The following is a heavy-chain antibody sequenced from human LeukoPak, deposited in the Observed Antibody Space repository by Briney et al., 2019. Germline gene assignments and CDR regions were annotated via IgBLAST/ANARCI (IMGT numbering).Heavy chain of an antibody. Sequence: SETLSLTCTVSGGSISTYFWSWIRQPPGKGLEWIGYIYYSGSTNYNPSLKSRVTISLDTSKNQFSLKLSSVTAADTAVYYCARDRPPWGWFDPWGQGTLVTVSS. D-gene: IGHD3-16*01. J-gene: IGHJ5*02. V-gene: IGHV4-59*12. CDR3: ARDRPPWGWFDP. CDR1: GGSISTYF. CDR2: IYYSGST.